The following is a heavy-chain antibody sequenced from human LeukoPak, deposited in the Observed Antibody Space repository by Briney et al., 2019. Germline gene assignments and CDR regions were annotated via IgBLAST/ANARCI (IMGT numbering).Heavy chain of an antibody. CDR2: IKQDGSEK. D-gene: IGHD5-12*01. V-gene: IGHV3-7*01. J-gene: IGHJ4*02. Sequence: GGSLRLSRAASGFTVSSNYMSWVRQAPGKGLEWVANIKQDGSEKYYVDSVKGRFTISRDNAKNSLYLQMNSLRAEDTAVYYCARDRDSGYAPDDYWGQGTLVTVSS. CDR3: ARDRDSGYAPDDY. CDR1: GFTVSSNY.